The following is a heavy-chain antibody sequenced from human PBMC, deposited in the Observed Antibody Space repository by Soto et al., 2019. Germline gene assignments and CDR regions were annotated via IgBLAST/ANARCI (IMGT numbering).Heavy chain of an antibody. CDR3: ARERAARLGALIPYYYYGMDV. D-gene: IGHD6-6*01. CDR2: IWYDGSNK. J-gene: IGHJ6*02. Sequence: QVQLVESGGGVVQPGRSLRLSCAASGFTFSSYGMHWVRQAPGKGLEWVAVIWYDGSNKYYADSVKGRFTISRDNSKNTRYLQMNCRRAEDTAVYYCARERAARLGALIPYYYYGMDVWGQGTTVTVSS. V-gene: IGHV3-33*01. CDR1: GFTFSSYG.